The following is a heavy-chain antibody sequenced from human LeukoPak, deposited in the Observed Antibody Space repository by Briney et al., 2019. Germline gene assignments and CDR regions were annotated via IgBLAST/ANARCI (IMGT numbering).Heavy chain of an antibody. CDR1: GYTLTELS. D-gene: IGHD1-26*01. Sequence: ASVKVSCKVSGYTLTELSMHWVRQAPGKGLEWMGGFDPEDGETIYAQKFQGRVTMTEDTSTDTAYMELSSLRAEDTAVYYCGRKGGATTYGYYYYYMDVWAKGPRSPSP. CDR2: FDPEDGET. V-gene: IGHV1-24*01. CDR3: GRKGGATTYGYYYYYMDV. J-gene: IGHJ6*03.